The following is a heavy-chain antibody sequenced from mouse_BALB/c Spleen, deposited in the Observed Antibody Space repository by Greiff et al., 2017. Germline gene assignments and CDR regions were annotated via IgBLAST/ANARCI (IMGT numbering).Heavy chain of an antibody. V-gene: IGHV7-3*02. Sequence: EVQLQESGGGLVQPGGSLRLSCATSGFTFTDYYMSWVRQPPGKALEWLGFIRNKANGYTTEYSASVKGRFTISRDNSQSILYLQMNTLRAEDSATYYCARADGLMDDWGQGTSVTVSS. D-gene: IGHD2-3*01. CDR1: GFTFTDYY. CDR3: ARADGLMDD. CDR2: IRNKANGYTT. J-gene: IGHJ4*01.